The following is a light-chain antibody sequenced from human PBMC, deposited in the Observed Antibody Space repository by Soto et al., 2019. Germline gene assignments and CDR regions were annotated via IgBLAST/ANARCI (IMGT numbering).Light chain of an antibody. V-gene: IGLV2-23*02. CDR1: SSDVGSYNL. J-gene: IGLJ1*01. CDR2: EVS. CDR3: CSYAGSSTFG. Sequence: QSVLTQPASVSGSPGQSITISCTGTSSDVGSYNLVSWYQQHPGKAPKLMIYEVSKRPSGVSNRFSGSKSGNTASLTISGLQAGDEADYYCCSYAGSSTFGFGTGTKVTVL.